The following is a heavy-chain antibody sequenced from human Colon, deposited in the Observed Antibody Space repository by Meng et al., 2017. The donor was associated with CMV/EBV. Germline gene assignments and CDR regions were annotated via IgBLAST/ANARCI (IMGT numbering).Heavy chain of an antibody. CDR1: GGSFSNYF. V-gene: IGHV4-34*02. Sequence: QGYLQQWGAGRLKPSGTLSLTCTVYGGSFSNYFWTWIRQPPGKGLEWIGEIYHSQLNYNPSLKSRVTISRDTSKNQFSLKLSSVTAADTAVYYCATGSSQAWELLHYWGQGTLVTVSS. J-gene: IGHJ4*02. CDR3: ATGSSQAWELLHY. CDR2: IYHSQL. D-gene: IGHD1-26*01.